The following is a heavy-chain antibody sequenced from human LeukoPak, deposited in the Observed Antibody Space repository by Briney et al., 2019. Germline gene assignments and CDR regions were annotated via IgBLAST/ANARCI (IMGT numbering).Heavy chain of an antibody. D-gene: IGHD3-16*01. J-gene: IGHJ6*03. CDR3: ARGSGGEGGTVFYYYFLDV. V-gene: IGHV4-34*01. Sequence: PSETLSLTCGVSGGSFSEYYWSWIRQSPGKGLEWIGEINDSEGTNYNPSFKRRVTISVDTSNNQFSLNLTSVTAADTAIYYCARGSGGEGGTVFYYYFLDVWGEGTTVTVSS. CDR2: INDSEGT. CDR1: GGSFSEYY.